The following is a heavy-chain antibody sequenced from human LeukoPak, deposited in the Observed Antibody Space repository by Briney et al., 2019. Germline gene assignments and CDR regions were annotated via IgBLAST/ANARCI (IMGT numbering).Heavy chain of an antibody. CDR1: GFTFSSYW. Sequence: PGGSLRLSCAASGFTFSSYWMHWVRQAPGKGLVWVSRINSDGSSTSYADSVKGRFTISRDNAKNTLYLQMNSLRAEDTAVYYCAREHGDFDAFDIWGQGTMVTVSS. J-gene: IGHJ3*02. CDR3: AREHGDFDAFDI. V-gene: IGHV3-74*01. CDR2: INSDGSST. D-gene: IGHD4-17*01.